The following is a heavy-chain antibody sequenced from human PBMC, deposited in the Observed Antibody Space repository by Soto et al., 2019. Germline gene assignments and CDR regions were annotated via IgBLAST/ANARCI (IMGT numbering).Heavy chain of an antibody. V-gene: IGHV3-11*01. J-gene: IGHJ4*02. CDR1: GFTVSGND. D-gene: IGHD6-19*01. CDR3: ARNHSSGSLYFDS. Sequence: QLQLLESGGDLVKPGGSLRLSCAASGFTVSGNDLSWIRQAPGKGLEWVSSIGSSGRAIYYADSVKGRFTISRDNTKDSLYLHMSILRAEHTATYYCARNHSSGSLYFDSWGQGTLVTVSS. CDR2: IGSSGRAI.